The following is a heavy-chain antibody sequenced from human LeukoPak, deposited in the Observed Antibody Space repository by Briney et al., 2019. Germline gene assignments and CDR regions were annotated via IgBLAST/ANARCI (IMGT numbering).Heavy chain of an antibody. V-gene: IGHV4-31*03. CDR3: ARARSTVANFDY. D-gene: IGHD4-23*01. CDR2: IYYSGST. Sequence: SETLSLTCTVSGGSISRGGYYWSWIRQHPGKGLEWIGYIYYSGSTYYNPSLKSRVTISVDTSKNQFSLKLSSVTAADTAVYYCARARSTVANFDYWGQGTLVTVSS. J-gene: IGHJ4*02. CDR1: GGSISRGGYY.